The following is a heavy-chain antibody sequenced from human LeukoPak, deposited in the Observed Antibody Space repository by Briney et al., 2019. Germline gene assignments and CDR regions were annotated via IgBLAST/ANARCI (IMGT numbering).Heavy chain of an antibody. J-gene: IGHJ3*02. D-gene: IGHD3-10*01. CDR3: ARGTLDYYGSGSYPYAFDI. CDR2: INPSGGST. V-gene: IGHV1-46*01. Sequence: AASVKVSCKASGYTFAAYYMYWVRQAPGQGLEWMGIINPSGGSTSYAQKFQGRVTMTRDMSTSTVYMELSSLRSEDTAVYYCARGTLDYYGSGSYPYAFDIWGQGTMVTVSS. CDR1: GYTFAAYY.